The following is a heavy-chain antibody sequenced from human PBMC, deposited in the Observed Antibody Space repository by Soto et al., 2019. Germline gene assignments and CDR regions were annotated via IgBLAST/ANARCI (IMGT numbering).Heavy chain of an antibody. J-gene: IGHJ3*02. Sequence: ASVKVSCKASGYAFTSYAMHWVRQAPGQRLEWMGWINAGNGNTKYSQKFQGRVTITRDTSASTAYTELSSLRSEDTAVYYCARDQRWLQFGTFDIWGQGTMVTVSS. CDR2: INAGNGNT. V-gene: IGHV1-3*01. CDR3: ARDQRWLQFGTFDI. D-gene: IGHD5-12*01. CDR1: GYAFTSYA.